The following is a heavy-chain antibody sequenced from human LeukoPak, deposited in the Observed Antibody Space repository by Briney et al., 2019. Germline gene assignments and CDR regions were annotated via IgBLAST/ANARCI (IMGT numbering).Heavy chain of an antibody. CDR2: INHSGST. D-gene: IGHD1-14*01. V-gene: IGHV4-39*07. CDR3: AETGEISSI. Sequence: SETLSLTCTVSGGSISSGSYYWSWIRQPPGKGLEWIGEINHSGSTYYNPSLKSRVTLSLDTSKNQFSLNLTSVTAADTALYYCAETGEISSIWGRGTMVTVSS. J-gene: IGHJ3*02. CDR1: GGSISSGSYY.